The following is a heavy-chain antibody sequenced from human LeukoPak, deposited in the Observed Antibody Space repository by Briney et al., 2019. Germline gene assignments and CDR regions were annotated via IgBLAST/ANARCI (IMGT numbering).Heavy chain of an antibody. V-gene: IGHV3-23*01. CDR1: GFPFRSYA. Sequence: GGSLRLSCAASGFPFRSYAMTWVRQAPGKGLEWVSTISGSAYYADSVKGRFTISRDNSKNTLYLQMNSLRVEDSAVYYCVKDYSGSYTNLDYWGQGTLVTVST. CDR3: VKDYSGSYTNLDY. CDR2: ISGSA. J-gene: IGHJ4*02. D-gene: IGHD1-26*01.